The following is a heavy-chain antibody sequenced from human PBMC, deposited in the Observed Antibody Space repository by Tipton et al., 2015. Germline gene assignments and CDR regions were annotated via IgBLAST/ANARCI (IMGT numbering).Heavy chain of an antibody. CDR3: ARDLHDYGSYGIDY. CDR1: GFIFNNAW. V-gene: IGHV3-15*07. D-gene: IGHD4-17*01. CDR2: IKNKTDGGTT. J-gene: IGHJ4*02. Sequence: SLRLSCAASGFIFNNAWMNWVRQAPGKGLEWVGRIKNKTDGGTTDYAAPVKGRFTISRDNSKNTLYLQMNSLRAEDTAVYYCARDLHDYGSYGIDYWGQGTLVTVSS.